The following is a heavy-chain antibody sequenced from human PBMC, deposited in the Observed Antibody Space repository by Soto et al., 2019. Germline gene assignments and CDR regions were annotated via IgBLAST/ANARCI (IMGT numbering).Heavy chain of an antibody. Sequence: SETLSLTCTVSGGSISSGDYYWSWIRQPPEKGQEWIGYIYYSGSTYYNPSLKSRVTISVDTSKNQFSLKLSSVTAAYTAVYYCARVGVAVVAAPFFYYCCKGTLVTVSS. CDR2: IYYSGST. CDR3: ARVGVAVVAAPFFYY. V-gene: IGHV4-30-4*01. D-gene: IGHD2-15*01. J-gene: IGHJ4*02. CDR1: GGSISSGDYY.